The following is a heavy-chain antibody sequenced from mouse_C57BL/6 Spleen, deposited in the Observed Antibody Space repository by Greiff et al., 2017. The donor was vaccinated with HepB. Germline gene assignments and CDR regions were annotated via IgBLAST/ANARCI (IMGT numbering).Heavy chain of an antibody. J-gene: IGHJ3*01. V-gene: IGHV6-3*01. CDR3: TGLYYDDEGFAY. Sequence: EVKVEESGGGLVQPGGSMKLSCVASGFTFSNYWMNWVRQSPEKGLEWVAQIRLKSDNYATHYAESVKGRFTISRDDSKSSVYLQMNNLRAEDTGIYYCTGLYYDDEGFAYWGQGTLVTVSA. D-gene: IGHD2-4*01. CDR1: GFTFSNYW. CDR2: IRLKSDNYAT.